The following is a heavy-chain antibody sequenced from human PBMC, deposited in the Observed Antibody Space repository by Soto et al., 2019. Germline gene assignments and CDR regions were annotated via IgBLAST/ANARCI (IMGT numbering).Heavy chain of an antibody. D-gene: IGHD6-6*01. Sequence: GGSLRLSCAASGFTFSDYYMSWIRQAPGKGLEWVSYISSSGSTIYYADSVKGRFTISRDNAKNSLYLQMNSLRAEDTAVYYCARELRQLLDAFDIWGQGTMVTVSS. J-gene: IGHJ3*02. V-gene: IGHV3-11*01. CDR2: ISSSGSTI. CDR1: GFTFSDYY. CDR3: ARELRQLLDAFDI.